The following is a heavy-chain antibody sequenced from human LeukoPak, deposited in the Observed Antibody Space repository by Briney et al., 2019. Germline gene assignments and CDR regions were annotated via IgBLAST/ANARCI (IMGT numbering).Heavy chain of an antibody. CDR3: VKRCYDILTGWCPFDY. V-gene: IGHV3-21*01. J-gene: IGHJ4*02. CDR1: GFTFSTYT. CDR2: ISSRSSYI. Sequence: PGGSLRLSCAASGFTFSTYTMNWVRQAPGKGLEWVSSISSRSSYIYHADSVKGRFTISRDNAKNSLYLQMNSLRAEDTAVYYCVKRCYDILTGWCPFDYWGQGTLVTVSS. D-gene: IGHD3-9*01.